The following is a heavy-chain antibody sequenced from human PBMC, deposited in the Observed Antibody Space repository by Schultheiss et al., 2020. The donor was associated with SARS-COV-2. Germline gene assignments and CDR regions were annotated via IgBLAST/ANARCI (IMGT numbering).Heavy chain of an antibody. J-gene: IGHJ4*02. CDR1: GFTFDDYA. V-gene: IGHV3-9*01. Sequence: GGSLRLSCAASGFTFDDYAMHWVRQAPGKGLEWVSGISWNSGSIGYADSVKGRFTISRDNAKNSLYLQMNSLRAEDTALYYCANGVGATTPPCGYWGQGTLVTVSS. CDR3: ANGVGATTPPCGY. CDR2: ISWNSGSI. D-gene: IGHD1-26*01.